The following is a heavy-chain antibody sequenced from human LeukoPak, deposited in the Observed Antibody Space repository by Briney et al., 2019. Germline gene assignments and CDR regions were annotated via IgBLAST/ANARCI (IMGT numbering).Heavy chain of an antibody. CDR2: IYYSGST. D-gene: IGHD6-19*01. CDR3: ARGWEQWLVRYYYGMDV. J-gene: IGHJ6*02. CDR1: GGSISSGDYY. V-gene: IGHV4-30-4*01. Sequence: SQTLSLTCTVSGGSISSGDYYWSWIRQPPGKGLEWIGYIYYSGSTYYNPSLKSRVTISVDTSKNQFSLKLSSVTAADTAVYYCARGWEQWLVRYYYGMDVWGQGTTVTVSS.